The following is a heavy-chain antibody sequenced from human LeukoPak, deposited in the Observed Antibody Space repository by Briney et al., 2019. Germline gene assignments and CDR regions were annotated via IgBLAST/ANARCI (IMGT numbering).Heavy chain of an antibody. CDR1: GGSISSSAYY. D-gene: IGHD2-2*01. CDR2: IYYSGST. J-gene: IGHJ4*02. V-gene: IGHV4-39*01. CDR3: ARLYCSSTSCQFDY. Sequence: SETLSLTCTVSGGSISSSAYYWAWIRQPPGKGLEWIGSIYYSGSTYYNPSLKSRVTISVDTSKNQFSLKLSSVTAADTAVYYCARLYCSSTSCQFDYWGQGTLVTVSS.